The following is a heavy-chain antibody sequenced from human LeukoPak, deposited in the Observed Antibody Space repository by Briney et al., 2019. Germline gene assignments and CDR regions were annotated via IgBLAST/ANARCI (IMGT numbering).Heavy chain of an antibody. CDR2: MNTNSGNT. J-gene: IGHJ4*02. CDR1: GYTFTSYD. D-gene: IGHD2-15*01. CDR3: AREEIFRCSGGSCYFDY. V-gene: IGHV1-8*01. Sequence: ASVKVSCKASGYTFTSYDINWVRQATGHGLEWMGWMNTNSGNTGYAKKFQGRITMARNTSISKAYMELTSLGSEDTALYYCAREEIFRCSGGSCYFDYWGQGTLVTVSS.